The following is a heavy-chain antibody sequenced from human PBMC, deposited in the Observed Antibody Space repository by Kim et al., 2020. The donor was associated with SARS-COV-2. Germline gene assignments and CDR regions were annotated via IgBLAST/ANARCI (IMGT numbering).Heavy chain of an antibody. V-gene: IGHV1-3*01. D-gene: IGHD2-2*01. J-gene: IGHJ4*02. Sequence: PGRVTITRDTSARTAYMELSSLRSEDTAVYYCARARGSWSSTSCYLDFDYWGQGTLVTVSS. CDR3: ARARGSWSSTSCYLDFDY.